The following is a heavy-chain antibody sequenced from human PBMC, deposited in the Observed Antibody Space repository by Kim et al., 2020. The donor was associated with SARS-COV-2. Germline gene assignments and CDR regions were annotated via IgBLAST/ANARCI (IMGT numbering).Heavy chain of an antibody. CDR2: GTT. J-gene: IGHJ4*02. Sequence: GTTDYASPVKGRFTISRDDSKNTLYLQMNSLKTEDTAVYYCTTDPKLFDYWVQGTLVTVSS. V-gene: IGHV3-15*01. CDR3: TTDPKLFDY.